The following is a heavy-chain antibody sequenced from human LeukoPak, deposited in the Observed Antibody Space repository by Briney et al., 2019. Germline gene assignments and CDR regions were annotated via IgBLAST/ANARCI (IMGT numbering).Heavy chain of an antibody. D-gene: IGHD3-10*01. CDR1: GFTFSSYS. J-gene: IGHJ4*02. Sequence: GGSLRLSCAASGFTFSSYSMNWVRQAPGKGLEWVSYISSSSTIYYADSVKGRFTISRDNAKNSLYLQMNSLRAEDTAVYYCARAFDGSIGYWGQGTLVTVSS. V-gene: IGHV3-48*01. CDR2: ISSSSTI. CDR3: ARAFDGSIGY.